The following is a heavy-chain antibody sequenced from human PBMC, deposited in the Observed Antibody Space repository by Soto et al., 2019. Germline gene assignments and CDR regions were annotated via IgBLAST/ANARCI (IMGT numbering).Heavy chain of an antibody. D-gene: IGHD6-19*01. CDR2: ISAYNGNT. Sequence: QVQLVQSGGEVKMPGASVKVSCKASGYTFTSYHITWVRQAPGQGLEWMGWISAYNGNTNYAQNFQGRVSMTTDASTTTAYMALRNLRSDDTAVYYCAGRTSSAWYFCDYWGLGTLVTVSS. V-gene: IGHV1-18*01. J-gene: IGHJ4*02. CDR3: AGRTSSAWYFCDY. CDR1: GYTFTSYH.